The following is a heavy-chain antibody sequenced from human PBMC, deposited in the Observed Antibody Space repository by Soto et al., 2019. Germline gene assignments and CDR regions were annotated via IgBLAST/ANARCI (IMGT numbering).Heavy chain of an antibody. D-gene: IGHD3-3*01. J-gene: IGHJ4*02. CDR3: ASGGPYDFWSGYSH. V-gene: IGHV4-31*03. CDR2: IFYSGKT. CDR1: GGSIISGGYY. Sequence: QVQLQESGPGLVKPSQTLSLSCTVSGGSIISGGYYWSWIRQHPGKGLEWIGYIFYSGKTYYNPSLQSRVTISVDTSKNQFSLELTSVTAADTAVYYGASGGPYDFWSGYSHWGQGTLVTVSS.